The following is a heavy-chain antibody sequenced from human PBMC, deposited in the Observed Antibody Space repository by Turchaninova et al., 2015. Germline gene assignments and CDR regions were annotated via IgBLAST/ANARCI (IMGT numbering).Heavy chain of an antibody. Sequence: GAAVNFASKEYGVNVTRIDKEWGARGPGQRPEWMGKINPCDGTSDCAQRFRGRLTMTRDTSTTTVYMELRNLTSKDTGMFYCARGGPYTSDYYPFYYYFGMDVWGQGTAVTVSS. CDR2: INPCDGTS. J-gene: IGHJ6*02. CDR1: GVNVTRID. V-gene: IGHV1-46*01. D-gene: IGHD6-25*01. CDR3: ARGGPYTSDYYPFYYYFGMDV.